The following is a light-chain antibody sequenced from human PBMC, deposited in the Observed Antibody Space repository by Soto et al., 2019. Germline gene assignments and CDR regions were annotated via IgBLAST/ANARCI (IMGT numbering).Light chain of an antibody. CDR2: GVK. V-gene: IGLV2-14*01. J-gene: IGLJ1*01. CDR3: SSYTTSYFYV. Sequence: QSALTQPASVSGSPGQSITISCTGSGRDIGVYDYVSWYQQHPGKAPKLIIYGVKNRPSGVSNRFSASKSAFTASLTISGLQTEDEADYYCSSYTTSYFYVFGPGTKLTVL. CDR1: GRDIGVYDY.